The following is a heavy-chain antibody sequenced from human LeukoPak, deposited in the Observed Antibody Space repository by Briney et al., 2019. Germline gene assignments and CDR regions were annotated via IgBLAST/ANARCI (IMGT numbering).Heavy chain of an antibody. Sequence: SQTLSLTCTVSGGSISSGDYYWSWIRQPPGKGLEWIGYIYYSGSTYYNPSLKSRVTISVDKSKNQFSLKLSSVTAADTAVYYCALVQIAAARYFDYWGQGTLVTVSS. D-gene: IGHD6-13*01. V-gene: IGHV4-30-4*01. CDR1: GGSISSGDYY. J-gene: IGHJ4*02. CDR3: ALVQIAAARYFDY. CDR2: IYYSGST.